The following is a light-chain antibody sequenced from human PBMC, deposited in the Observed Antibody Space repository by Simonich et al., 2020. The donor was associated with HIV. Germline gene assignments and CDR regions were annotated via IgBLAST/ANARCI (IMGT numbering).Light chain of an antibody. Sequence: QSALTLPAYVSGTPGQSITISCTGPTSDVGGSNYVSWYHQHPCKAPKLMISDVRNRPAVGAKRFSCAKYGNTASLTISGLQAEDEADYYGSSYTSSSTWVFGGGTKLTVL. CDR1: TSDVGGSNY. V-gene: IGLV2-14*03. CDR3: SSYTSSSTWV. J-gene: IGLJ3*02. CDR2: DVR.